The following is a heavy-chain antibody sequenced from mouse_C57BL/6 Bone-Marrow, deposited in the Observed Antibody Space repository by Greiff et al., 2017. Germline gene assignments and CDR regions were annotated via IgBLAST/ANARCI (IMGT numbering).Heavy chain of an antibody. J-gene: IGHJ2*01. D-gene: IGHD2-13*01. CDR2: LNPYNGGT. V-gene: IGHV1-19*01. CDR1: GYPFTDYY. Sequence: VQLKESGPVLVKPGASVKMSCKASGYPFTDYYMNWVKQSHGKRLEWIGVLNPYNGGTSYNQKFKGKATLPVDKSSSTAYMELNSLTSEDSAVYYCAREGDYDYWGQGTTLTVSS. CDR3: AREGDYDY.